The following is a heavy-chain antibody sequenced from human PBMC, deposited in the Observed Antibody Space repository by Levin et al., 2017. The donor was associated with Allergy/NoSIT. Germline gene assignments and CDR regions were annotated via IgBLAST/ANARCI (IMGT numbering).Heavy chain of an antibody. CDR2: FYTSDDT. V-gene: IGHV4-4*07. D-gene: IGHD2-21*01. CDR3: ARGGRSNCDNESCYSRNAFNI. CDR1: GDSVSSHY. Sequence: SETLSLICTVSGDSVSSHYWNWIRQPAGKGLEWLGRFYTSDDTNYNPSLKSRVTMSFDTSKNHFSLKLSSVTAADTAVYYCARGGRSNCDNESCYSRNAFNIWGRGTMVIVSS. J-gene: IGHJ3*02.